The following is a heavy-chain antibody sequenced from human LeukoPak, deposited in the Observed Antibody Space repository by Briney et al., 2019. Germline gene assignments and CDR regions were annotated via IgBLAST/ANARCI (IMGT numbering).Heavy chain of an antibody. D-gene: IGHD1-1*01. Sequence: ASVKVSCKASGFTFTTYSITWVRQAPGQGLEWMGWISGYNGSTKYAQNLQGRVTMTTDTSTSTAYMELRSLKSDDTAVYYCARVVPIVTTGRYNWFDPWGQGTLVTVSS. CDR2: ISGYNGST. CDR1: GFTFTTYS. CDR3: ARVVPIVTTGRYNWFDP. V-gene: IGHV1-18*01. J-gene: IGHJ5*02.